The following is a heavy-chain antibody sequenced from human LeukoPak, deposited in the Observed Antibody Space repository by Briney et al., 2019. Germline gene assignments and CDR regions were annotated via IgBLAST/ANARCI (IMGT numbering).Heavy chain of an antibody. Sequence: GGSLRLSCAASGFTVNSNYMSWVRQAPGKGLEWVSLMYSGGSAYYADSVKGRFTISRDNSKNTLYLQMNSLRAEDTAVYYCARDSSGRPPVRYWGQGTLVTVSS. CDR3: ARDSSGRPPVRY. V-gene: IGHV3-53*01. J-gene: IGHJ4*02. CDR1: GFTVNSNY. CDR2: MYSGGSA. D-gene: IGHD3-22*01.